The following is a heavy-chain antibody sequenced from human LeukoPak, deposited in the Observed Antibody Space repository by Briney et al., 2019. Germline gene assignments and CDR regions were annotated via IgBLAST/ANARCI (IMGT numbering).Heavy chain of an antibody. CDR1: GGTFSSYA. D-gene: IGHD5-18*01. CDR2: IIPIFGTA. V-gene: IGHV1-69*06. Sequence: SVKVSCKASGGTFSSYAISWVRQAPGQGLEWMGRIIPIFGTANYAQKFQGRVTITADKSTSTAYMELSSVRSEDTAVYYCARDLEAGEGGYSYGLLHYYMDVWGKGTTVTVSS. J-gene: IGHJ6*03. CDR3: ARDLEAGEGGYSYGLLHYYMDV.